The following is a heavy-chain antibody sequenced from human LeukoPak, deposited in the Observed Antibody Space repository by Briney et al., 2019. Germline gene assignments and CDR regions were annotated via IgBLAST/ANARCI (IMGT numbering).Heavy chain of an antibody. D-gene: IGHD3-9*01. CDR3: ARESSRGDLLTGYYHFDY. Sequence: GGSLRLSCAASGFTLSNNAMHWVRQAPGKGLEWMAVISYDGSNKYYADSVKGRFTISRDNSKNTLYLEMNSLRAEDTAVYYCARESSRGDLLTGYYHFDYGGQETLVTVS. CDR1: GFTLSNNA. J-gene: IGHJ4*02. CDR2: ISYDGSNK. V-gene: IGHV3-30*04.